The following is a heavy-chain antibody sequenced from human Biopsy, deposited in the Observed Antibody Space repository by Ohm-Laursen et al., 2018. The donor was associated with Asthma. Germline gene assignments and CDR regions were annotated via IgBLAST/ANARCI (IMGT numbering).Heavy chain of an antibody. D-gene: IGHD3-22*01. J-gene: IGHJ4*02. Sequence: SETLSLTCAVSGDSISSYYWSWIRQPPGKGLEWIGYIYFSGSTNYNPSLKSRVTISVDTSKNQFSLRLSSVTAADAAVYYCARGDSSNWSHYYFDYWGQGTLVTVSS. V-gene: IGHV4-59*01. CDR3: ARGDSSNWSHYYFDY. CDR1: GDSISSYY. CDR2: IYFSGST.